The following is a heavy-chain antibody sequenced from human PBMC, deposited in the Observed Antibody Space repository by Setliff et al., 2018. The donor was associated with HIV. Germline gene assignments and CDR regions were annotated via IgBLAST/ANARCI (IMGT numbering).Heavy chain of an antibody. CDR1: GFTFSSYS. D-gene: IGHD6-6*01. Sequence: GGSLRLSCAASGFTFSSYSMNWVRQAPGQGLVWVSGINNDTTTTTYADSVKGRFSISRDNAKNTLYLQMNGLRGEDTAVYYCAMFSSSSGWGQGTQVTVSS. J-gene: IGHJ4*02. CDR2: INNDTTTT. V-gene: IGHV3-74*01. CDR3: AMFSSSSG.